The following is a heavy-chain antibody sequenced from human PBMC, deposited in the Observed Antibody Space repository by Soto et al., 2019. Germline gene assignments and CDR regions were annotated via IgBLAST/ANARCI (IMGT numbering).Heavy chain of an antibody. CDR1: VGSISSYY. D-gene: IGHD6-6*01. CDR3: ARLGISSSSI. Sequence: LSLTCTLSVGSISSYYWNWIRQNPGKGLEWIGYIYYSGSTNYNPSLKSRVTIPVDTSKNQFSLKLSSVTAADTAVYYCARLGISSSSIWGQGTLVTVSS. CDR2: IYYSGST. J-gene: IGHJ4*02. V-gene: IGHV4-59*08.